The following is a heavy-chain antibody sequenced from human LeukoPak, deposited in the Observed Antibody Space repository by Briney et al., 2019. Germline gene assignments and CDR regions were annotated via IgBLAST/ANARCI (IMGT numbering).Heavy chain of an antibody. CDR2: VNPNSGGT. D-gene: IGHD3-3*01. CDR3: ARMYYDFWSGPSGYFDY. V-gene: IGHV1-8*01. Sequence: GASVKVSCKASGYTFTIYDINWVRQAPGQGLEWVGWVNPNSGGTVYAQNFQGRVTMTRDTSIGTAYMELNSLRSEDTAVYYCARMYYDFWSGPSGYFDYWGQGTLVTVSS. CDR1: GYTFTIYD. J-gene: IGHJ4*02.